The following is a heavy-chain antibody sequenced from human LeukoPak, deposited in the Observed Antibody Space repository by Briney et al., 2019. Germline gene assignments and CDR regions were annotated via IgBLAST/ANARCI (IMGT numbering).Heavy chain of an antibody. V-gene: IGHV1-69*13. CDR1: GGTFSSYA. CDR2: IIPIFGTA. D-gene: IGHD3-16*01. CDR3: AIHSIYTGPPDY. J-gene: IGHJ4*02. Sequence: LVKVSCKASGGTFSSYAISWVRQAPGQGLEWMGGIIPIFGTANYAQKFQGRVTITADESTSTAYMELSSLRSEDTAVYYCAIHSIYTGPPDYWGQGTLVTVSS.